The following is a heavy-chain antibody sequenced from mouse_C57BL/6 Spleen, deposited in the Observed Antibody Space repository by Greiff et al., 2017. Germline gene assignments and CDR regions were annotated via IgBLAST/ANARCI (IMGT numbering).Heavy chain of an antibody. V-gene: IGHV1-80*01. CDR1: GYAFSSYW. Sequence: VQLVESGAELVKPGASVKISCKASGYAFSSYWMNWVKQRPGKGLEWIGQIYPGDGDTNYNGKFKGKATLTADKSSSTAYMQLSSLTSEDSAVYFCARRAYYGSSYHYFDYWGQGTTLTVSS. J-gene: IGHJ2*01. D-gene: IGHD1-1*01. CDR3: ARRAYYGSSYHYFDY. CDR2: IYPGDGDT.